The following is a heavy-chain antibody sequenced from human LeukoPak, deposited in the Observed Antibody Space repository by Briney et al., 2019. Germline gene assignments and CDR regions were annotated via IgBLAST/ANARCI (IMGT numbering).Heavy chain of an antibody. J-gene: IGHJ4*02. CDR1: GFTFSSYA. D-gene: IGHD1-26*01. CDR3: AKVIVEPKGYFDY. V-gene: IGHV3-23*01. CDR2: ITGSGGST. Sequence: GGSLRLSCAASGFTFSSYAISWVRQAPGKGLEWVSAITGSGGSTYYADSVKGRFTISRDNSKNTLYLQMNSLRAEDTAVYYCAKVIVEPKGYFDYWGQGTLVTVSS.